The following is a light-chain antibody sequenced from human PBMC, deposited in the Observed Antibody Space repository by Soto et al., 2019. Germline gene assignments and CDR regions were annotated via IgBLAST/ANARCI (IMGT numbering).Light chain of an antibody. CDR2: DVS. V-gene: IGLV2-14*01. Sequence: QSVLTQPASVSGSPGQSIAISCTGTGSDVGAYNYVSWYQQHPGKAPKLIIFDVSSRPSGVSDRFSGSKSGNTASLTISGLQPDDESDYYCSSYTGSTTLVFGVGTKLTVL. CDR1: GSDVGAYNY. CDR3: SSYTGSTTLV. J-gene: IGLJ2*01.